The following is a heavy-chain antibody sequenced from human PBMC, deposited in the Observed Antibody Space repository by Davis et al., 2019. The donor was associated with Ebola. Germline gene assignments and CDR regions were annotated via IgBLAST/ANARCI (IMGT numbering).Heavy chain of an antibody. J-gene: IGHJ3*02. CDR3: ARDRKGGGRPPWAFHI. CDR1: GFTFSSYA. CDR2: ISTNGGST. D-gene: IGHD1-26*01. Sequence: PGGSLRLSCAASGFTFSSYAMHWVRQAPGKGLEHVSAISTNGGSTYYADSVKGRFTISRDNSKNTLYLQMGSLRAEDTALYYCARDRKGGGRPPWAFHIWGQGTMVTVSS. V-gene: IGHV3-64*02.